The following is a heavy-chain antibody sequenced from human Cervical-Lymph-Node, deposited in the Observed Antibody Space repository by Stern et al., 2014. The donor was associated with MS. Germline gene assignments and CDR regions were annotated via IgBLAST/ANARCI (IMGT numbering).Heavy chain of an antibody. CDR3: ASAGPYDYIWGNFRHRAFYVDS. CDR2: LYYSGST. Sequence: QVQLQESGPGLVKPSETLSLMCSVSSGFIGNNYWSWIRQPPGKGLEWIGHLYYSGSTYYTPSIKSRITISLDTAKNQLSLILSSGTAAYTAIYYCASAGPYDYIWGNFRHRAFYVDSWGQGALVTVSS. J-gene: IGHJ4*02. CDR1: SGFIGNNY. D-gene: IGHD3-16*02. V-gene: IGHV4-59*01.